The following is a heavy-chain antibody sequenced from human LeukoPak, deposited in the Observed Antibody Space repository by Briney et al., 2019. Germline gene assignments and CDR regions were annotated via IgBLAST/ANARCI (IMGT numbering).Heavy chain of an antibody. Sequence: GGSLRLSCAASGFTFSNYAMSWVRQAPGKGLEWVSAITGSGGSTYYADSVKGRFTISRDNSKNTLYMQMNSLKAEDTAVYYCAKDFGASLVAGSSFEYWGQGTLVTVSS. V-gene: IGHV3-23*01. J-gene: IGHJ4*02. CDR3: AKDFGASLVAGSSFEY. CDR2: ITGSGGST. D-gene: IGHD2-15*01. CDR1: GFTFSNYA.